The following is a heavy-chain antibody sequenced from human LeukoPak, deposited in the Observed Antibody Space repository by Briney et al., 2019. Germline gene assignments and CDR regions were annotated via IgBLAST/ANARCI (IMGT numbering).Heavy chain of an antibody. D-gene: IGHD1-26*01. CDR3: ARINIRLVGATRGFDP. Sequence: GGSLRLSCAASGFTFSDYYMSWIRQAPGKGLEWVSYISSSGSTIYYADSVKGRFTISRDNAKNSLYLQMNSLRAEDTAVYYCARINIRLVGATRGFDPWGQGTLVTVSS. V-gene: IGHV3-11*01. CDR1: GFTFSDYY. J-gene: IGHJ5*02. CDR2: ISSSGSTI.